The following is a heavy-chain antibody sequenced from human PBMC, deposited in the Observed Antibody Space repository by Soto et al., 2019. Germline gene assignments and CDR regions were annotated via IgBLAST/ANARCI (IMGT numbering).Heavy chain of an antibody. Sequence: QVQLVQSGAEVKKPGASVKVSCKASGYTFTSYDINWVRQATGQGLEWMGWMNPNSGNTGYAQKFQGRVTMTRNTSISTAYMEQSSLRSEDTAVDYCAGTRLPAAMRCWFDPWGQGTLVTVSS. J-gene: IGHJ5*02. CDR2: MNPNSGNT. V-gene: IGHV1-8*01. D-gene: IGHD2-2*01. CDR1: GYTFTSYD. CDR3: AGTRLPAAMRCWFDP.